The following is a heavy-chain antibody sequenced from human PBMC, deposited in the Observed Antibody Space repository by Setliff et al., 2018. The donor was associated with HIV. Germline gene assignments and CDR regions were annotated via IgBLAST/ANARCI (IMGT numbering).Heavy chain of an antibody. CDR3: ARVDRCSGGSCYLIDY. CDR2: IHHSGST. Sequence: SETLSLTCSVPGYSITSGYYWGWIRQPPGKGLEWIGSIHHSGSTYYNPSLRSRVIISVDTSKNEFSLKVSSVTAADTAVYYCARVDRCSGGSCYLIDYWGQGTLVTVSS. D-gene: IGHD2-15*01. CDR1: GYSITSGYY. J-gene: IGHJ4*02. V-gene: IGHV4-38-2*02.